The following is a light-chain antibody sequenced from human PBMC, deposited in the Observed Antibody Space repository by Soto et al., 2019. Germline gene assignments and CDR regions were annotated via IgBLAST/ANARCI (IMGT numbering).Light chain of an antibody. CDR3: LQAIRRHRT. CDR2: KVS. Sequence: VVMTQSPLSLPVTLGQPASISCRSSQSLVYRDGNTYLNWFQQRPGQSPRRLIYKVSNRDYGALDRFSGRASGTVLSLKLSRVEAEDVGVYYCLQAIRRHRTFGLVTKAEIK. J-gene: IGKJ1*01. CDR1: QSLVYRDGNTY. V-gene: IGKV2-30*01.